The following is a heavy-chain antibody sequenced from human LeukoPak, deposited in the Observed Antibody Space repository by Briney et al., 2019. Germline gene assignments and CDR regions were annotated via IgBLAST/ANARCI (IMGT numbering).Heavy chain of an antibody. CDR1: GGSFSGYY. Sequence: PSETLSLTCAVYGGSFSGYYWSWIRQPPGKGLEWIGEINHSGSTNYNPSLKSRVTISVDTSKNQFSLKLSSVTAADTAVYYCARGLQYYDFWSGYLGSPYFDYWGQGTLVTVSS. CDR2: INHSGST. J-gene: IGHJ4*02. V-gene: IGHV4-34*01. CDR3: ARGLQYYDFWSGYLGSPYFDY. D-gene: IGHD3-3*01.